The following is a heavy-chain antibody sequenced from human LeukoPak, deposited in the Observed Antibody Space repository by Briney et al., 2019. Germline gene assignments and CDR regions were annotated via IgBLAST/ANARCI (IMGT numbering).Heavy chain of an antibody. V-gene: IGHV3-23*01. CDR2: ISGSGGST. Sequence: GGSLRLSCAASGFTFSSYAMSWVRQAPGKGLEWVSGISGSGGSTYYADSVKGRFTISRDNSKNTLYLQMNSLRAEDTAVYYCASLHYDYVWGSYRHFDYWGQGTLVTVSS. CDR3: ASLHYDYVWGSYRHFDY. D-gene: IGHD3-16*02. CDR1: GFTFSSYA. J-gene: IGHJ4*02.